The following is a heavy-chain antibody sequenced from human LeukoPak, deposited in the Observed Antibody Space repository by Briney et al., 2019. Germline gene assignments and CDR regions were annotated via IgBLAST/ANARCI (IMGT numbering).Heavy chain of an antibody. CDR2: ITTTGATT. CDR3: AIMHGYYDGSGYWVQ. D-gene: IGHD3-22*01. CDR1: GFTFGSYG. J-gene: IGHJ4*02. Sequence: PGGSLRLSCAASGFTFGSYGMSWVRQAPGKGLEWVSFITTTGATTSYADSVKGRFTISRDNPRNTLYMQMNSLRDEDTALYFCAIMHGYYDGSGYWVQWGQGTLGTVSS. V-gene: IGHV3-23*01.